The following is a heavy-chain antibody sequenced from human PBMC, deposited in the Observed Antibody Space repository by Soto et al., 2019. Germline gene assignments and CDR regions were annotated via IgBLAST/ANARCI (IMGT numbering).Heavy chain of an antibody. V-gene: IGHV3-13*01. CDR3: ARDSDPGADIVLVPAANNFDY. Sequence: GSLRLSCAASGFTFSSYDMHWVRQATGKGLEWVSAIGTAGDTYYPGSVKGRFTISRENAKNSLYLQMNSLRAGDTAVYYCARDSDPGADIVLVPAANNFDYWGQGTLVTVSS. CDR2: IGTAGDT. D-gene: IGHD2-2*01. CDR1: GFTFSSYD. J-gene: IGHJ4*02.